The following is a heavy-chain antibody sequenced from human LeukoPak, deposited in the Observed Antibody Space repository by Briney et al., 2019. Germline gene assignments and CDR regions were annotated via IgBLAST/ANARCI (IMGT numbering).Heavy chain of an antibody. J-gene: IGHJ5*02. CDR1: GYTFTSYG. CDR2: IKGDNGNT. D-gene: IGHD3-10*01. V-gene: IGHV1-18*01. Sequence: ASVKVSCKASGYTFTSYGISWVRQAPGQGLEWMGWIKGDNGNTNYAQNLQGRITMTADTSTSTAYMEVRSLRSDGTAVYYCARLDYYGSGRPGWFDPWGQGTLVTVSS. CDR3: ARLDYYGSGRPGWFDP.